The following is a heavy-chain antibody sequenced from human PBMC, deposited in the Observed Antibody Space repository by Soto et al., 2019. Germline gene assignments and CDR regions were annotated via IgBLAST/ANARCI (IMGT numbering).Heavy chain of an antibody. Sequence: ASVKVSCKASGGTFSSYAISWVRQAPGQGLEWMGGIIPIFGTANYAQKFQGRVTITADESTSTAYMELSSLRSEDTAVYYCASNQGEGVATTYYYYYGMDVWGQGTTVTVSS. V-gene: IGHV1-69*13. J-gene: IGHJ6*02. CDR1: GGTFSSYA. D-gene: IGHD5-12*01. CDR3: ASNQGEGVATTYYYYYGMDV. CDR2: IIPIFGTA.